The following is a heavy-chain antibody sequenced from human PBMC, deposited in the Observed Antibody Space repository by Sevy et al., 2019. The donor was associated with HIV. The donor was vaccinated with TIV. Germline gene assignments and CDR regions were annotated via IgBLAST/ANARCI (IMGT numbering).Heavy chain of an antibody. CDR3: AARSMTTPGSNYFDY. V-gene: IGHV3-23*01. D-gene: IGHD1-1*01. J-gene: IGHJ4*02. CDR1: GFTFSSYA. CDR2: ISGSGGNT. Sequence: GGSLRLSCAASGFTFSSYAMTWVRQAPGKGLEWVSTISGSGGNTYYADSVKGRFTISRDNSKNTLSLQMNSLRAEDTAVYYGAARSMTTPGSNYFDYWGQGTLVTVSS.